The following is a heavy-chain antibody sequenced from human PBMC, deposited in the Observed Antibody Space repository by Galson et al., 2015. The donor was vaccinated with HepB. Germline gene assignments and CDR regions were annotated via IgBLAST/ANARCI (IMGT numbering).Heavy chain of an antibody. Sequence: SPRLPCAASGFTFSDYYMSWIRKPPGKGLEWVSYISSSSSYTNYADSVKGRFTISRDNAKNSLYLQMNSLRAEDTAVYYCAREGTRNIVLMPYYYYYYGMDVWGQGTTVTVSS. J-gene: IGHJ6*02. CDR1: GFTFSDYY. D-gene: IGHD2-8*01. CDR3: AREGTRNIVLMPYYYYYYGMDV. V-gene: IGHV3-11*06. CDR2: ISSSSSYT.